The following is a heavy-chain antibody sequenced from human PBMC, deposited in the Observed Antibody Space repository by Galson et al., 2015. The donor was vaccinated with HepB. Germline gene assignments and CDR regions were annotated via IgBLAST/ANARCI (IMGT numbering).Heavy chain of an antibody. CDR2: IYYSGST. CDR1: GGSISSYY. J-gene: IGHJ6*03. V-gene: IGHV4-59*01. D-gene: IGHD2-15*01. Sequence: TVSGGSISSYYWSWIRRPPVKGLEWIGYIYYSGSTNYNPSLKSRVTISVDPSKNQFSLKLSSVTAADTAVYYCARALIGYCSGGSCYEVYYYYMDVWGKGTTVTVSS. CDR3: ARALIGYCSGGSCYEVYYYYMDV.